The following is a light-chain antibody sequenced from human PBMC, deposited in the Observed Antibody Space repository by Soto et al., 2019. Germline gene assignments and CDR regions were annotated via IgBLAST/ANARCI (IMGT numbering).Light chain of an antibody. CDR2: ANT. CDR3: QSSDSSLRRV. V-gene: IGLV1-40*01. CDR1: NSTIGAGFD. Sequence: QSALAQPPSVSGAPGQRVTITCTGSNSTIGAGFDVHWYQHLPGTAPKLLVFANTNRPSGVPDRFSASKSGTSASLVITGLRADDEADYYCQSSDSSLRRVFGGGTKVTLL. J-gene: IGLJ3*02.